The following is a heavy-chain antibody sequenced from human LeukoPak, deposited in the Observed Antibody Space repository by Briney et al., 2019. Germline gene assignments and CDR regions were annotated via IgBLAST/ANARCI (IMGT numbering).Heavy chain of an antibody. V-gene: IGHV4-39*07. CDR2: IYYSGST. J-gene: IGHJ4*02. D-gene: IGHD1-26*01. CDR3: ARSSGSYSAFDY. CDR1: GGSLRSSSYY. Sequence: SDTLSLTCTVSGGSLRSSSYYWRWLRPPPGKALVGIGCIYYSGSTNYNPSLKSRVTISVDTSKNQFSLKLSSVTAADTAVYYCARSSGSYSAFDYWGQGTLVTVSS.